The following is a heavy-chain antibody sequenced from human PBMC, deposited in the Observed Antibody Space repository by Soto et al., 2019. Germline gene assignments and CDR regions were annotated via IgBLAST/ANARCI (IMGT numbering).Heavy chain of an antibody. CDR3: SRVFTSTWFRGMDV. D-gene: IGHD6-13*01. CDR2: IYSDGST. CDR1: GFTISNNY. V-gene: IGHV3-66*01. J-gene: IGHJ6*04. Sequence: EVHLVESGGGLVQPGGSLRLSCAVSGFTISNNYMSWVRQAPGKGLEWVSIIYSDGSTFYADSVRGRFTISRDSPKNTLYLQMNSLRAEDTAVYYCSRVFTSTWFRGMDVWGKGTTVTVSS.